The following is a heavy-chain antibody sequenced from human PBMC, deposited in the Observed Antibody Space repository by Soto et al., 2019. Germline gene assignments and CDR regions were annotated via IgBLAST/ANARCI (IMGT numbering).Heavy chain of an antibody. CDR1: GFTFRNYS. CDR2: ISSSSSTI. CDR3: AKDIEGIAARPYGMDV. V-gene: IGHV3-48*01. J-gene: IGHJ6*02. Sequence: PGGSLRLSCAASGFTFRNYSIHWVRQAPGKGLEWVSYISSSSSTIYYADSVKGRFTISRDNAKNTLYLQMNSLRAEDTAAYYCAKDIEGIAARPYGMDVWGQGTTVTVSS. D-gene: IGHD6-6*01.